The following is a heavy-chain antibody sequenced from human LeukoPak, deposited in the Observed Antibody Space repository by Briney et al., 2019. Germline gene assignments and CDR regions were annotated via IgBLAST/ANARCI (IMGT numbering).Heavy chain of an antibody. CDR1: GFTFSNYW. V-gene: IGHV3-7*01. D-gene: IGHD3-22*01. CDR2: IKQDGSEK. J-gene: IGHJ4*02. Sequence: GRSLRLSCAASGFTFSNYWMSWVRQAPGKGLEWVANIKQDGSEKYYVDSVKGRFTISRDNAKNSLYLQMNSLRAEDTAVYYCAREAGFAYYYDSSGYQAQFDYWGQGTLVTVSS. CDR3: AREAGFAYYYDSSGYQAQFDY.